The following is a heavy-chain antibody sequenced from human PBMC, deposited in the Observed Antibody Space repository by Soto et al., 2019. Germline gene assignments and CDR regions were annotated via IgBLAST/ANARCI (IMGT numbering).Heavy chain of an antibody. CDR3: ARDTRGNSMIRGVVIYHYYGMDV. Sequence: QVQLVQSGAEVRKPGSSVKVSCKASGDTFSNSAISWVRQAPGQGLEWMGVVIPIFGPTNYAQKFQGRVTITADESTSTAYMELRSLRSEDTAVYYCARDTRGNSMIRGVVIYHYYGMDVWGQGTTVIVSS. CDR1: GDTFSNSA. D-gene: IGHD3-10*01. J-gene: IGHJ6*02. CDR2: VIPIFGPT. V-gene: IGHV1-69*01.